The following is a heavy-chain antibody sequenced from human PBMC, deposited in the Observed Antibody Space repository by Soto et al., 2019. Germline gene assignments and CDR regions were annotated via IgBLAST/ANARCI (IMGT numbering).Heavy chain of an antibody. V-gene: IGHV4-31*03. CDR3: ASGTEVSPSWDV. CDR1: GGSISSGGYY. Sequence: SETLSLTCTVSGGSISSGGYYWSWIRQHAGKGLEWIGYLYYSGSTYYNPSLKSRVTISVDTSKNQFSLKLSSVTAADTAVYYCASGTEVSPSWDVWGQGTTVTAP. J-gene: IGHJ6*02. CDR2: LYYSGST. D-gene: IGHD1-26*01.